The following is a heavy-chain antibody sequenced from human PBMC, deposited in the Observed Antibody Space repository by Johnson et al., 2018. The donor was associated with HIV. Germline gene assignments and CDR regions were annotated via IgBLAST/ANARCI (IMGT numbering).Heavy chain of an antibody. CDR2: ISYDGSTK. V-gene: IGHV3-30*04. D-gene: IGHD4-23*01. CDR1: EFTFSSYA. CDR3: AKVGAMVVTPRGEAFDI. J-gene: IGHJ3*02. Sequence: QEKLVESGGGVVQPGRSLRLSCAASEFTFSSYAMHWVRQAPGKGLEWVAVISYDGSTKYYSDSVKGRFTLSRDNSNNTLYMQMKSLKAEDTAVYYCAKVGAMVVTPRGEAFDIWGQGTMVTVSS.